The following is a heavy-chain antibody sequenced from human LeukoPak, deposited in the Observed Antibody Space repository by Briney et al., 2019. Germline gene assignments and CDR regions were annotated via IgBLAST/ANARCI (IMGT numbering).Heavy chain of an antibody. CDR3: ARLAGLYEFAQLYYFDY. J-gene: IGHJ4*02. CDR2: IYYSGST. CDR1: GYSISTGYY. Sequence: SETLSLTCTVSGYSISTGYYWGWIRQPPGKGLEWIGSIYYSGSTYYNPSLKSRVTISVDTSKNQFSLKLSSVTAADTAVYYCARLAGLYEFAQLYYFDYWGQGTLVTVSS. V-gene: IGHV4-38-2*02. D-gene: IGHD3-16*02.